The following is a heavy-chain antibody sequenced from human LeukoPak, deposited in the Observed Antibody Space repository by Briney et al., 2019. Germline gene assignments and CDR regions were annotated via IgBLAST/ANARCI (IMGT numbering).Heavy chain of an antibody. V-gene: IGHV3-23*01. D-gene: IGHD3-22*01. CDR3: AKDWIVRGKDSSSYEPFDY. CDR2: ISGSGDYT. Sequence: QPGGSRRLSCAVSGFTFSGYAMSWVRQAPGKGLEWVSTISGSGDYTYYADSVKGRFTISRDDSKNTLYLQMDSLRAEDTAVYYCAKDWIVRGKDSSSYEPFDYWGQGTLVTVSS. CDR1: GFTFSGYA. J-gene: IGHJ4*02.